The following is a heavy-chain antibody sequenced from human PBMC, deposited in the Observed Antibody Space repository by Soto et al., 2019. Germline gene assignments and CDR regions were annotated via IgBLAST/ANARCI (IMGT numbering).Heavy chain of an antibody. CDR2: IYNIVNT. V-gene: IGHV4-61*08. Sequence: PSETLSLTCTVSGGSVSSGGYYWSWIRQSPGKGLEWIGYIYNIVNTNYNPSLKSRVTLSVDTSKNQFSLKLSSVTAADTAVYYCARVAVLMVYATRYYFDYWGQGTLVTVSS. CDR3: ARVAVLMVYATRYYFDY. D-gene: IGHD2-8*01. CDR1: GGSVSSGGYY. J-gene: IGHJ4*02.